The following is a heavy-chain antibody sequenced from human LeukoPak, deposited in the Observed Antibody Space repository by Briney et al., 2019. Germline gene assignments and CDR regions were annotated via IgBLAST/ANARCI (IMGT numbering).Heavy chain of an antibody. J-gene: IGHJ6*02. Sequence: PGGSLRLSFAPPGFTAIGTYMSWVRQAPGRGLEGVSVFYRGGSTYYADSVKGRFTISRDNSKNTLYLQMNSVGAEDTAVYYCARATIYDILTGYYAGAWGLDVWGQGTTVTVSS. CDR2: FYRGGST. D-gene: IGHD3-9*01. CDR3: ARATIYDILTGYYAGAWGLDV. CDR1: GFTAIGTY. V-gene: IGHV3-53*05.